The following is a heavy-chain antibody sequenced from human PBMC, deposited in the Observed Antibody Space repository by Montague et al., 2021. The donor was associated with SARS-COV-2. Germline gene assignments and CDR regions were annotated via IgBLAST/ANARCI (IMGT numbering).Heavy chain of an antibody. CDR2: IYNSGST. J-gene: IGHJ5*02. V-gene: IGHV4-4*02. Sequence: SETLSLTCAVSGGSISSSNWWCWVHQPPGERLEWIGEIYNSGSTYNHPPLKRRVIISVDKSKNQFSLKLSSVTAADTAEYYCARRYCSSTSCPNWFDPWGQGTLVTVSS. D-gene: IGHD2-2*01. CDR3: ARRYCSSTSCPNWFDP. CDR1: GGSISSSNW.